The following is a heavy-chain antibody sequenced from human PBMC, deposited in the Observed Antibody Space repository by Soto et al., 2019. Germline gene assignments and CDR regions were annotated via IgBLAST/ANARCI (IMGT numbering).Heavy chain of an antibody. CDR1: GGSISSSSYY. V-gene: IGHV4-39*01. CDR2: IYYSGST. Sequence: SETLSLTCTVSGGSISSSSYYWGWIRQPPGKGLEWIGSIYYSGSTYYNPSLKSRVTISVDTSKNQFSLKLSSVTAADTAVYHCAAYYDSSGYQDDTEYNWFDPWGQGTLVTVSS. D-gene: IGHD3-22*01. J-gene: IGHJ5*02. CDR3: AAYYDSSGYQDDTEYNWFDP.